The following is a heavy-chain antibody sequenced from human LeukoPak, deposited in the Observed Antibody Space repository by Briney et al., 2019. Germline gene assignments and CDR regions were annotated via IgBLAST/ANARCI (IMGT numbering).Heavy chain of an antibody. V-gene: IGHV4-39*02. J-gene: IGHJ4*02. D-gene: IGHD1-26*01. Sequence: SETLSLTCTVSSGSINNNTFYWGWVRQPPGRGLEWLGSLYYSGSTYYNPSLKSRIAISVDTSKNHFSLKMRSVTAADTAVYYCARRSDSGSDDGEDYFDNWGQGSLVTVSS. CDR1: SGSINNNTFY. CDR3: ARRSDSGSDDGEDYFDN. CDR2: LYYSGST.